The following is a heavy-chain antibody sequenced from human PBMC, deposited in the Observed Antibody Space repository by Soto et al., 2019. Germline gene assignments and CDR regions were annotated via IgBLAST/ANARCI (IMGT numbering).Heavy chain of an antibody. J-gene: IGHJ6*02. CDR2: INPKFGDT. Sequence: QVQLVQSGAEMKEPGDSVRVSCEASGYTFTSYYIHWVRQAPGPGLEWMGWINPKFGDTTYAQDFQGRVSMTRYMSISTVYMELSRLTSDDTAIYYCARNMVYYYGPGSGNGHGFWGQGTTVTVFS. CDR3: ARNMVYYYGPGSGNGHGF. V-gene: IGHV1-2*02. CDR1: GYTFTSYY. D-gene: IGHD3-10*01.